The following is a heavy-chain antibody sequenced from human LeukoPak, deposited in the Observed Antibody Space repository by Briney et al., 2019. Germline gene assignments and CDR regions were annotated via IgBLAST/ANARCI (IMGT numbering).Heavy chain of an antibody. Sequence: SETLSLTCAVYGGSFSGYYWSWIRQPPGKGLEWIGEINHSGSTNYNPSLKSRVTISVDTSKNQFSLKLSSVTAADTAVYYCARAGYDYIWGSYRVNWCDPWGQGTLVTVSS. J-gene: IGHJ5*02. D-gene: IGHD3-16*02. CDR3: ARAGYDYIWGSYRVNWCDP. V-gene: IGHV4-34*01. CDR1: GGSFSGYY. CDR2: INHSGST.